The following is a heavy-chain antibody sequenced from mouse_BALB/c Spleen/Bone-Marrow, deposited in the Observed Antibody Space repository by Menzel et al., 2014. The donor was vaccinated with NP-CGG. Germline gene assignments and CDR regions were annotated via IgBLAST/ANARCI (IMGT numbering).Heavy chain of an antibody. V-gene: IGHV1-22*01. D-gene: IGHD1-2*01. CDR2: INPNNGGT. CDR3: ARRGGYDY. Sequence: VQLQQSGPELVKPGPSVKISCKTSGYTFTEYTMHWVKQSHGKSLEWIGSINPNNGGTSYNQKFKGKATLTVDKSSSXXYMELRSLTSEDSAVYYCARRGGYDYWGQGTTLTVSS. J-gene: IGHJ2*01. CDR1: GYTFTEYT.